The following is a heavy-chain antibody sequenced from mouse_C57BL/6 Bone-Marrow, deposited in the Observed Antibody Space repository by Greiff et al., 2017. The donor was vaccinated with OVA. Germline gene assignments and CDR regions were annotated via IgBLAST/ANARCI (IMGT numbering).Heavy chain of an antibody. CDR1: GYSITSGYY. Sequence: EVKLQESGPGLVKPSQSLSLTCSVTGYSITSGYYWNWIRQFPGNKLEWMGYISYDGSNNYNPSLKNRISITRDTSKNQFFLKLNSVTTEDTATYYCARGGVVLYYYAMDYWGQGTSVTVSS. CDR3: ARGGVVLYYYAMDY. D-gene: IGHD1-1*01. CDR2: ISYDGSN. J-gene: IGHJ4*01. V-gene: IGHV3-6*01.